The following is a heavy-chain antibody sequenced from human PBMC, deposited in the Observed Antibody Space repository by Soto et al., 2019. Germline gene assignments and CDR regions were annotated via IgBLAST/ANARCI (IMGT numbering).Heavy chain of an antibody. V-gene: IGHV3-74*01. CDR1: GFSFNNYW. J-gene: IGHJ1*01. CDR2: INSDGSIR. CDR3: VGVRRAGYNY. Sequence: EVQLVESGGGLVQPGGSLRLSCAASGFSFNNYWMFWVRQPPGKGLVWVSHINSDGSIRTYADSVKGRFTISRDNAKNTLNLQMNSLVAEDTALYYCVGVRRAGYNYWGQGTLVPVSS. D-gene: IGHD5-12*01.